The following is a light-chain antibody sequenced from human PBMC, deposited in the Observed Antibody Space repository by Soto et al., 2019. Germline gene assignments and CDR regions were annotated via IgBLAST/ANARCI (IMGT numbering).Light chain of an antibody. J-gene: IGLJ2*01. Sequence: QSALTQPASVSASPGQSITISCTGTSSDVGGYDYVSWYQEHPGKAPKVMIYEVSNRPSGVSNRFSGSKSGNTASLTISGFQTEDEADYYCTSYTTSGTLVFGGGTQLTVL. V-gene: IGLV2-14*01. CDR3: TSYTTSGTLV. CDR2: EVS. CDR1: SSDVGGYDY.